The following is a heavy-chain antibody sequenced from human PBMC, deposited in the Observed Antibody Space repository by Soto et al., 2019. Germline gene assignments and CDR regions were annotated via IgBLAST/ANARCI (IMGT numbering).Heavy chain of an antibody. Sequence: TSETLSLTCAVAGGSISSNNWWSLVRQPPGKGLEWVGEIFHSGSTHYSPSLKSRVTISVDKSKKYFSLNLTSVTAADTAVYYCARVYSGSYSDSWGQGTLVTV. CDR3: ARVYSGSYSDS. CDR1: GGSISSNNW. V-gene: IGHV4-4*02. CDR2: IFHSGST. J-gene: IGHJ4*02. D-gene: IGHD1-26*01.